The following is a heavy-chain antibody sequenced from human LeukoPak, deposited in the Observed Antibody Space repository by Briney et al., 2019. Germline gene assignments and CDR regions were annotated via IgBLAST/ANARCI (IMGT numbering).Heavy chain of an antibody. V-gene: IGHV1-2*02. CDR3: ARGYYDSSDYEYFQH. CDR1: GYTFSDYY. D-gene: IGHD3-22*01. Sequence: GASVKVSCKASGYTFSDYYLHWVRQAPGQGLEWMGWINPNSGGTNSAQKFQGRVTMTRDTSIIKAYMDLSRLRSDDTAVYFCARGYYDSSDYEYFQHWGQGTLVTVSS. J-gene: IGHJ1*01. CDR2: INPNSGGT.